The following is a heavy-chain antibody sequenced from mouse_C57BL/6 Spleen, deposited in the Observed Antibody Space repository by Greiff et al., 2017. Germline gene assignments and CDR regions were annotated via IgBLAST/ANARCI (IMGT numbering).Heavy chain of an antibody. CDR1: GYTFTSYW. CDR2: IYPGSGST. J-gene: IGHJ4*01. CDR3: ARKSTEGAMDY. V-gene: IGHV1-55*01. D-gene: IGHD5-1*01. Sequence: QVQLQQSGAELVKPGASVKMSCKASGYTFTSYWITWVKQRPRQGLEWIGDIYPGSGSTNYNEKFKSKATLPVDTSSSTAYMQLSSLTSEDSAVYYCARKSTEGAMDYWGQGTSVTVSS.